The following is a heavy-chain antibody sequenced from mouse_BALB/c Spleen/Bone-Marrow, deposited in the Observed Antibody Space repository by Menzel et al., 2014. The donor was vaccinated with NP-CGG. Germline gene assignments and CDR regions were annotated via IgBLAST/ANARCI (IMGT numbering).Heavy chain of an antibody. V-gene: IGHV14-3*02. CDR3: ARYRLGTYFDY. D-gene: IGHD1-2*01. Sequence: VQLQQSGAELVKPGASVKLSCTASGFNIKDTYMHWVKQRPERGLEWIGRIDPANGNTKYDPKFQGKATITADTSSNTAYLQLSSLTSEDTAVYYCARYRLGTYFDYWGHGTTLTVSS. J-gene: IGHJ2*01. CDR2: IDPANGNT. CDR1: GFNIKDTY.